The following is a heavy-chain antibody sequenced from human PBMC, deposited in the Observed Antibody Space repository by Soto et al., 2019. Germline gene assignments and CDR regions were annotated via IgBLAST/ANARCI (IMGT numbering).Heavy chain of an antibody. J-gene: IGHJ3*02. CDR2: IYYTGGT. Sequence: QVQLQESGPGLVKPSQTLSLTYTVSGGSISSDGSYWSWIRQQPGKDLEWIAYIYYTGGTYTNPSLTTRVTISSDQSKDPFALKLKSVTAADTGVYFCSRALVGYTVEGFESWAPGTLVTVSS. CDR1: GGSISSDGSY. CDR3: SRALVGYTVEGFES. D-gene: IGHD1-26*01. V-gene: IGHV4-31*03.